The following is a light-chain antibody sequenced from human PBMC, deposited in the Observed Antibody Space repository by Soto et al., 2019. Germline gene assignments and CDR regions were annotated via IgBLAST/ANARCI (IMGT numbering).Light chain of an antibody. Sequence: ESVLTQSPGTLSLSPGERATLSCRASQSVNSNYLAWYQQKPGQAPRLLIYGASSRATGIPDRFSGRGSGTDFTLTINRLEPEDFAVYYCEQYDKSITFGGGTKVDIK. CDR2: GAS. CDR1: QSVNSNY. J-gene: IGKJ4*01. CDR3: EQYDKSIT. V-gene: IGKV3-20*01.